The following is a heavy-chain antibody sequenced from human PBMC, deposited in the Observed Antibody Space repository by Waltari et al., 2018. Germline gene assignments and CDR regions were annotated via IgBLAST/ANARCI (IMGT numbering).Heavy chain of an antibody. D-gene: IGHD6-13*01. CDR1: GYTFTGYY. V-gene: IGHV1-2*02. CDR2: RNPNSGCT. CDR3: ASLENTAAGTALPTLYMDV. Sequence: QVQLVQSGAEVKKPGASVKVSCKASGYTFTGYYMHWVRQAPGQGLEWMGWRNPNSGCTNCAQKFQGRVTMTRDTSISTAYMELGRLRSDDTAVYYCASLENTAAGTALPTLYMDVWGKGTTVTVSS. J-gene: IGHJ6*03.